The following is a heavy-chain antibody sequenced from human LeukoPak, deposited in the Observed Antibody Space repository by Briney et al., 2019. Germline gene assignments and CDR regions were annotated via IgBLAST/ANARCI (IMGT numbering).Heavy chain of an antibody. J-gene: IGHJ4*02. CDR1: GFSLSNARMG. V-gene: IGHV2-26*01. Sequence: SGPVLVKPTETLTLTCTVSGFSLSNARMGVSWIRQPPAKALEWLAHIFSNDEKSSSTSLKSRLTISKDTSKSQVVLTMTNMDPVDTATYYCARMATVPGPADYWGQGTLSPSPQ. CDR3: ARMATVPGPADY. D-gene: IGHD4-11*01. CDR2: IFSNDEK.